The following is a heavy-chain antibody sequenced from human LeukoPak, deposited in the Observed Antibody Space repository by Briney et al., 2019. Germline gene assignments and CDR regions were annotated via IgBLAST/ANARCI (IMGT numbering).Heavy chain of an antibody. J-gene: IGHJ4*02. CDR1: GGSISSGGYY. CDR2: IYHSGST. V-gene: IGHV4-30-2*01. Sequence: SETLSLTCTVSGGSISSGGYYWSWIRQPPGKGLEWIGYIYHSGSTYYNPSLKSRVTMSADTSKNQFSLKLSSVTAADTAVYYCARAHWGTALDYWGQGTLVTVSS. CDR3: ARAHWGTALDY. D-gene: IGHD7-27*01.